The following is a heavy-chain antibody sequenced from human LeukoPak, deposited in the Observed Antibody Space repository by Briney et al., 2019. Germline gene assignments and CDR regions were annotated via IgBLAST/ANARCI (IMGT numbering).Heavy chain of an antibody. CDR2: IIPIFGTA. CDR1: GYTFTSYA. D-gene: IGHD4-17*01. CDR3: ARDVYGDYYFDY. V-gene: IGHV1-69*13. J-gene: IGHJ4*02. Sequence: SVKVSCKASGYTFTSYAMHWVRQAPGQGLEWMGGIIPIFGTANYAQKFQGRVTITADESTSTAYMELSSLRSEDTAVYYCARDVYGDYYFDYWGQGTLVTVSS.